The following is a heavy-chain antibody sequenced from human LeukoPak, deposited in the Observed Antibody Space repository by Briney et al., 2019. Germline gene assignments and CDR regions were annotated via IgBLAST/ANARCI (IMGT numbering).Heavy chain of an antibody. J-gene: IGHJ6*03. V-gene: IGHV3-53*01. CDR2: IYSDNT. CDR3: ARESQYYYYMDV. Sequence: GGSLRLSCTVSGFTVSTNSMSWVRQAPGKGLEWVSFIYSDNTHYSDSVKGRFTISRDNSKNTLYLQMNSLRAEDTAVYYCARESQYYYYMDVWGKGTTVTVSS. CDR1: GFTVSTNS.